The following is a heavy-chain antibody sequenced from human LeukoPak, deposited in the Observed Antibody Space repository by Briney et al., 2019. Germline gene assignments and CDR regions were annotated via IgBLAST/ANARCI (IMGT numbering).Heavy chain of an antibody. CDR1: GGSISSGSYY. Sequence: PSETLSLTCTVSGGSISSGSYYWSWIRQPPGKGLEWIGEINHSGSTNYNPSLKSRVTISVDTSKNQFSLKLNSVTAADTAVFYCAANSADYNTLGSSYKVWGQGTLVTVSS. CDR2: INHSGST. D-gene: IGHD3-10*01. CDR3: AANSADYNTLGSSYKV. J-gene: IGHJ4*02. V-gene: IGHV4-39*01.